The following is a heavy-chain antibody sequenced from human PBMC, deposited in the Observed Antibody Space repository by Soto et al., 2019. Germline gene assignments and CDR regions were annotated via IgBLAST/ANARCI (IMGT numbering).Heavy chain of an antibody. CDR1: GFSLSTSGVG. CDR2: IYWDDSK. V-gene: IGHV2-5*02. CDR3: AHKGPEDWPLDY. J-gene: IGHJ4*02. D-gene: IGHD3-9*01. Sequence: QITLKKSGPTLVRPTQTLTLTCAFSGFSLSTSGVGVGWIRQPPGKALEWLAVIYWDDSKHYSPSLRSRLTITKDTSQNQVVLTMTNMDPMDTGTYYCAHKGPEDWPLDYWGQGTLVIVSS.